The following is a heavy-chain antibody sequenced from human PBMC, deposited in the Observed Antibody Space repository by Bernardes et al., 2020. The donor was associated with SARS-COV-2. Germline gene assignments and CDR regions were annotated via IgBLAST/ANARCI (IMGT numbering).Heavy chain of an antibody. V-gene: IGHV3-49*03. D-gene: IGHD1-26*01. CDR3: SRDGSGSYGGGRLFDY. J-gene: IGHJ4*02. CDR1: GFTFVDYT. Sequence: GGSLRLSCVASGFTFVDYTMNWFRQAPGKGLEWVGFIRSKAFGGTTEYAASVKGRFSISRDDSKSIAYLQMNSLKTEDTAMYYCSRDGSGSYGGGRLFDYWGQGTLVTVSS. CDR2: IRSKAFGGTT.